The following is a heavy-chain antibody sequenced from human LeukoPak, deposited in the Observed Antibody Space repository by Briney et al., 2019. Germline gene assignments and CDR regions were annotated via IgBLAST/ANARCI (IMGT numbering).Heavy chain of an antibody. CDR2: IYYSGST. Sequence: ASETLSLTCTVSGDSISTYYWSWIRQPPGKGLEWIGYIYYSGSTNYNPSLKSRVTISVDTSKNQFSLKLSSVTAADTAVYYCARAGSSSGYLDYWGQGTLVTVSS. CDR1: GDSISTYY. D-gene: IGHD3-22*01. V-gene: IGHV4-59*01. CDR3: ARAGSSSGYLDY. J-gene: IGHJ4*02.